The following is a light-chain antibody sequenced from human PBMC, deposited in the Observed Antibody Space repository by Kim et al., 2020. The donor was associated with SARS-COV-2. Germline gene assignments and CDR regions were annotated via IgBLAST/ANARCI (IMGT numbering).Light chain of an antibody. CDR3: SSYTSSSTLVV. Sequence: QSITLSCPGTRSDVGGYNYVSWYQQHPGKAPKLMIYDVSNRPSGVSNRFSGSKSGNTASLTISGLQAEDEADYYCSSYTSSSTLVVFGGGTQLTVL. CDR1: RSDVGGYNY. J-gene: IGLJ2*01. CDR2: DVS. V-gene: IGLV2-14*03.